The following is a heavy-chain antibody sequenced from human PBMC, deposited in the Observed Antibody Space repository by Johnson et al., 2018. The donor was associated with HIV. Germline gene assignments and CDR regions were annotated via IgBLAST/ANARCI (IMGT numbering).Heavy chain of an antibody. D-gene: IGHD6-6*01. V-gene: IGHV3-30*04. CDR2: ISYDGSNK. CDR3: ARDSSNSFRFEMYAFDI. CDR1: GFTFSSYD. J-gene: IGHJ3*02. Sequence: QVQLVEPGGGVFQPGRSLRLSCAASGFTFSSYDTHWVRQAPGKGLECVAVISYDGSNKYYAVSVKGRFTISRDNSKNTLYLQMNSLRPEDTAVYYCARDSSNSFRFEMYAFDIWGQGTMVTVSS.